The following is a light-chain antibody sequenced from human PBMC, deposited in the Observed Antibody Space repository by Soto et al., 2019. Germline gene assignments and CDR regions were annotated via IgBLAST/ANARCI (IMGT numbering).Light chain of an antibody. CDR3: PSYDSSLSGWV. J-gene: IGLJ3*02. CDR1: SSNIGAGYD. CDR2: GNS. Sequence: QSVLPQPPSGSGATGQRVTISCTGSSSNIGAGYDVHWYQQLPGTAPQLLIYGNSNRPSGVHDRFSGSKSGTSASMAITGFRAEDEDDYYCPSYDSSLSGWVFCGGTKLTVL. V-gene: IGLV1-40*01.